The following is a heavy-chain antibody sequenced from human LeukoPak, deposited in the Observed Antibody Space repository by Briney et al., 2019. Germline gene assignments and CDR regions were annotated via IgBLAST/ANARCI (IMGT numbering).Heavy chain of an antibody. CDR1: GFTLSSYW. CDR2: IKQDGSEK. J-gene: IGHJ4*02. CDR3: ARGRYIYRYTPPFDY. D-gene: IGHD5-18*01. Sequence: PGGSLRLSCAVSGFTLSSYWMTWVRQAPGKGLEWVANIKQDGSEKYYVDSVKGRFTISRDNAKNSLYLQMNSLRAEDTAVYYCARGRYIYRYTPPFDYWGQGTLVTVSS. V-gene: IGHV3-7*01.